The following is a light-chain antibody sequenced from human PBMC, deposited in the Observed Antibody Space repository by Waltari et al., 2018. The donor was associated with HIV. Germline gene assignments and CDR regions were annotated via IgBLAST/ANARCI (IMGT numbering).Light chain of an antibody. CDR3: MQALQTPPA. V-gene: IGKV2-28*01. CDR1: QSLLHSNGFNY. J-gene: IGKJ2*01. Sequence: DIVMTQSPLSLPVTPGEPASIYCRSSQSLLHSNGFNYLDWYLQKPGQSPQLLIYLDSNRAPGVPDRFSGSGSGTDFTLKISRVEAEDVGVYYCMQALQTPPAFGQGTKLEIK. CDR2: LDS.